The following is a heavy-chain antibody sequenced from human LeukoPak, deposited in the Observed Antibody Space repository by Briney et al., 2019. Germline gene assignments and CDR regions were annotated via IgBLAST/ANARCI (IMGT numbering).Heavy chain of an antibody. CDR1: GFTFSSYS. Sequence: PGGSLRLSCAASGFTFSSYSMNWVRQAPGKGLEWVSYISSSSSTIYYADSVKGRFTISRGNAKNSLYLQMNSLRAEDTAVYYCARDRQWPRYWGQGTLVTVSS. CDR2: ISSSSSTI. J-gene: IGHJ4*02. CDR3: ARDRQWPRY. D-gene: IGHD6-19*01. V-gene: IGHV3-48*04.